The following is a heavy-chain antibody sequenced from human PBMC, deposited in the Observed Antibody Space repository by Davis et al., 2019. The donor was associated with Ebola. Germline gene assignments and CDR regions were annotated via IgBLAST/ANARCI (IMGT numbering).Heavy chain of an antibody. D-gene: IGHD2-2*01. CDR3: ARGLSGSPPPAAIFDY. CDR1: GGSFSGYY. CDR2: VNHSGRT. Sequence: SETLSLTCAVYGGSFSGYYWTWIRQPPGKGLEWIGEVNHSGRTHYSPSLKSRVTISEDTSKNQFSLRLTSVTAADTAVYFCARGLSGSPPPAAIFDYWGQGTLVTVSS. J-gene: IGHJ4*02. V-gene: IGHV4-34*01.